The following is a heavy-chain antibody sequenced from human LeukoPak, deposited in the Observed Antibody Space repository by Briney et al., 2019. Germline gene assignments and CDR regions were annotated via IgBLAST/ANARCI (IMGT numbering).Heavy chain of an antibody. CDR2: IHGGGSNT. J-gene: IGHJ4*02. Sequence: PGGSLRLSCAASGFTFSTYWMHWVRQAPGKGLVWVSHIHGGGSNTTYADSVKGRFTISRDNAKNTLYLQMSSLRAEDTAVYYCARVGSWGSFDFGCWGNVVTVTA. V-gene: IGHV3-74*01. CDR1: GFTFSTYW. CDR3: ARVGSWGSFDF. D-gene: IGHD7-27*01.